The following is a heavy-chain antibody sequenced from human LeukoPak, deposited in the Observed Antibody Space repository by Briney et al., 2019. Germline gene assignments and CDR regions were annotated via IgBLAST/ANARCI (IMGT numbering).Heavy chain of an antibody. CDR2: INPNSGGF. Sequence: ASVKVSCKASGYTFTDYYLHWVRQAPGQGLEWMGWINPNSGGFSYAQKFRGRVTMTRDASISTAYMELTRLWSDDTAIYYCARTYYDSRGYYYFDYWGQGAPVIVSS. CDR3: ARTYYDSRGYYYFDY. CDR1: GYTFTDYY. V-gene: IGHV1-2*02. J-gene: IGHJ4*02. D-gene: IGHD3-22*01.